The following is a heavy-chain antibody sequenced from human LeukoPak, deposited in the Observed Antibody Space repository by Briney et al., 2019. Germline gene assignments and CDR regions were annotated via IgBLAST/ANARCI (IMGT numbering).Heavy chain of an antibody. D-gene: IGHD3-16*01. J-gene: IGHJ4*02. CDR2: INPNSGDT. Sequence: ASVKVSCKASGYIFTGYYMHWVRQAPGQGLEWMGWINPNSGDTNYAQKFQGRVTMTRDTSVSTAYMELSRLRSDDTAVYYCARARYRLAETYIDYWGQGTLVTVSS. V-gene: IGHV1-2*02. CDR3: ARARYRLAETYIDY. CDR1: GYIFTGYY.